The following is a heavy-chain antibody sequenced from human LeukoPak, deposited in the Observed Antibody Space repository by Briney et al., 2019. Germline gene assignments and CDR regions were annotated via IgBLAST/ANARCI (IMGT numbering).Heavy chain of an antibody. CDR1: GFTFRTYW. D-gene: IGHD3-10*01. CDR2: MKDDGREK. V-gene: IGHV3-7*01. Sequence: GGSLRLSCAASGFTFRTYWMTWVRQAPGKGPEWVASMKDDGREKYYVDSVKGRFTISRDNAKNSLYLQMNSLRAEDTAVYYCARDSVLRGLGAFDIWGQGTKVTVSS. CDR3: ARDSVLRGLGAFDI. J-gene: IGHJ3*02.